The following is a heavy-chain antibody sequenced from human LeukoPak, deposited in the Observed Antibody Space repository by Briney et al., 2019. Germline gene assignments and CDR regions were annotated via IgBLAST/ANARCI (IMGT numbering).Heavy chain of an antibody. CDR1: GGSISSYY. CDR2: TYYSGST. Sequence: SETLSLTCTVSGGSISSYYWSWIRQPPGKGLEWIAYTYYSGSTNYNPSLKSRVTISLDTSKNQFSLKLSSVTAADTAVYYCARTGYNSGWYFDYWGQGTLVTVSS. V-gene: IGHV4-59*01. J-gene: IGHJ4*02. D-gene: IGHD6-19*01. CDR3: ARTGYNSGWYFDY.